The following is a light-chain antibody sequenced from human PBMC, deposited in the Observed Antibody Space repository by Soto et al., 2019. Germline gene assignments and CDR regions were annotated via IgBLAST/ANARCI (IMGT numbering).Light chain of an antibody. CDR2: AAS. Sequence: DIQMTQSQSSLSASVGDRVTITCRARQSISSYLNWYQQKPGKAPKLLIYAASSLQSGVPSRFSGSGSGTDFTLTISSLLPEDFATYYCQQSYNTPCTFGQGTKLEIK. CDR1: QSISSY. V-gene: IGKV1-39*01. J-gene: IGKJ1*01. CDR3: QQSYNTPCT.